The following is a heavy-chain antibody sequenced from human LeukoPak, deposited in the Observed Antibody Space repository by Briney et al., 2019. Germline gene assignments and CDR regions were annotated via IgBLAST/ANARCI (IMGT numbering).Heavy chain of an antibody. D-gene: IGHD6-13*01. J-gene: IGHJ6*02. Sequence: GGSLRLSCAASGFTFSSYAMSWVRQAPGKGLEWVAVISYDGSNKCYADSVKGRFTISRDNSKNTLYLQMNSLRAEDTAVYYCAKVWGSGWSSSWLYNYYYGMDVWGQGTTVTVSS. V-gene: IGHV3-30*18. CDR2: ISYDGSNK. CDR3: AKVWGSGWSSSWLYNYYYGMDV. CDR1: GFTFSSYA.